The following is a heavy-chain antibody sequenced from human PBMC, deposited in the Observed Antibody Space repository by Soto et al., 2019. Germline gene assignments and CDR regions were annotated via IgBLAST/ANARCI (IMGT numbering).Heavy chain of an antibody. D-gene: IGHD2-2*01. Sequence: ASVKVSCKVSGYTLTELSMHWVRQAPGKGLEWMGGFDPEYGETIYAQKFQGRVTMTEDTSTDTAYMELSSLRSEDTAVSYCATAKPSSTSCKPGEPCYHYGLDAWGQGTRVTASS. CDR3: ATAKPSSTSCKPGEPCYHYGLDA. CDR1: GYTLTELS. J-gene: IGHJ6*02. V-gene: IGHV1-24*01. CDR2: FDPEYGET.